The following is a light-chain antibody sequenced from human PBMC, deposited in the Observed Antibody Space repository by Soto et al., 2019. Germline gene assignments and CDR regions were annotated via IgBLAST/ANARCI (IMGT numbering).Light chain of an antibody. CDR1: QSVSSN. V-gene: IGKV3-15*01. J-gene: IGKJ4*01. CDR3: QQDDNWPPRN. CDR2: RAS. Sequence: EIVMTQSPSTLSVSPGERATLSCRASQSVSSNFTWYQQKPVQAPRLLVYRASTKVPGIPARISGSGSWTEFTLTISSLPSEYFAVYVCQQDDNWPPRNFCGGTKVEIK.